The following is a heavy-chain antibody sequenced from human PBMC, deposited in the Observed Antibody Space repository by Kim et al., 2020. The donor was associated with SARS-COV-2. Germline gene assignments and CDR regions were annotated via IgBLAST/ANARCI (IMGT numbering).Heavy chain of an antibody. D-gene: IGHD6-19*01. Sequence: GGSLRLSFAASGFTFSSYGMHWVRQAPGKGLEWVAVISYDGSNKNYVDSVKGRFTISRDNSKNTLYLQMNSLRAEDTAVYYCARDIASYSSGWLYYYYG. J-gene: IGHJ6*01. V-gene: IGHV3-30*04. CDR2: ISYDGSNK. CDR3: ARDIASYSSGWLYYYYG. CDR1: GFTFSSYG.